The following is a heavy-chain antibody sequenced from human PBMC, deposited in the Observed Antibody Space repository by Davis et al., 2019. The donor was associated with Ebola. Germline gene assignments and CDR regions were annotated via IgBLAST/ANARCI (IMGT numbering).Heavy chain of an antibody. CDR1: GGSITSYY. V-gene: IGHV4-59*01. D-gene: IGHD3-22*01. CDR2: IHYSGST. Sequence: MPGGSLRLSCSISGGSITSYYWSWIRQPPGKGLEWIGYIHYSGSTNLNPSLKSRLTISTDTSNSQFSLKLRSVTAADTAVYYCARLVALYDNSGYAYFDYWGQGTLVTVSS. J-gene: IGHJ4*02. CDR3: ARLVALYDNSGYAYFDY.